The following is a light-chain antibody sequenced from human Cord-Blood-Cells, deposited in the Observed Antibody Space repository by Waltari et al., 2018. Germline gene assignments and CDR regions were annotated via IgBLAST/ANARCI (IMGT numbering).Light chain of an antibody. V-gene: IGKV1-8*01. CDR3: QQYYSYPPWT. CDR1: QGISSY. J-gene: IGKJ1*01. Sequence: AIRITQSPYSLSASTGDRVTITCRASQGISSYLAWYQQKPGKAPKLLIYAASTLQSGVPSRFSGSGSGTDFTLTISCLQSEDFATYYCQQYYSYPPWTFGQGTKVEIK. CDR2: AAS.